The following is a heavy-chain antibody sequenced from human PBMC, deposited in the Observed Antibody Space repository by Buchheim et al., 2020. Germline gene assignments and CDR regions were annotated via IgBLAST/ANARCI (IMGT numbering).Heavy chain of an antibody. J-gene: IGHJ4*02. CDR1: GYTFTSYY. V-gene: IGHV1-46*01. CDR3: ARELHYYDSSGYYFRYLFDY. CDR2: INPSGGST. D-gene: IGHD3-22*01. Sequence: QVQLVQSGAEVKKPGASVKVSCKASGYTFTSYYMHWVRQAPGQGLEWMGIINPSGGSTSYAQKFQGRVTMTRDTSTSTVYMELSSLRSEDTAVYYCARELHYYDSSGYYFRYLFDYWGQGTL.